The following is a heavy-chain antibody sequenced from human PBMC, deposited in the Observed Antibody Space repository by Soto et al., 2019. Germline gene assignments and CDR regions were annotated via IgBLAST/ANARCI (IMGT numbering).Heavy chain of an antibody. CDR3: ARQSVWEPHYFDY. CDR1: GYSISSSNW. D-gene: IGHD1-26*01. Sequence: SETLSLTCAVSGYSISSSNWWGWIRQPPGKGLEWIGYIYYSGSTYYNPSLKSRVTMSVDTSKNQFSLKLSSVTAVDTAVYYCARQSVWEPHYFDYWGQGTLVTVSS. V-gene: IGHV4-28*01. CDR2: IYYSGST. J-gene: IGHJ4*02.